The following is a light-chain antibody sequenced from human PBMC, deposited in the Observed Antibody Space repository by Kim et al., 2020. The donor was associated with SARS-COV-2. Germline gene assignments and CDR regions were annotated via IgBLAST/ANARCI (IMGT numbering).Light chain of an antibody. J-gene: IGKJ4*01. V-gene: IGKV3-11*01. Sequence: PGERAALSCRASQSVSSYLAWYQQKPGQAPRLLIYDASNRATGIPARFSGSGSGTDFTLTISSLEPEDFAVYYCQQRSNWPPRLTFGGGTKVDIK. CDR3: QQRSNWPPRLT. CDR2: DAS. CDR1: QSVSSY.